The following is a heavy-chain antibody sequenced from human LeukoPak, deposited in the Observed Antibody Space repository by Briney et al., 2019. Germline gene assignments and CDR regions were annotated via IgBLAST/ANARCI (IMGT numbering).Heavy chain of an antibody. Sequence: GGSLRLSCAASGFTFSSYAMSWVRQAPGKGLEWVANIKQDGSGKYYVDSVKGRFTISRDNAKNTLYLQMNSLRAEDTAVYYCARESLISGTTRGNYYYYGMDVWGQGTTVTVSS. V-gene: IGHV3-7*01. D-gene: IGHD1-7*01. CDR2: IKQDGSGK. J-gene: IGHJ6*02. CDR3: ARESLISGTTRGNYYYYGMDV. CDR1: GFTFSSYA.